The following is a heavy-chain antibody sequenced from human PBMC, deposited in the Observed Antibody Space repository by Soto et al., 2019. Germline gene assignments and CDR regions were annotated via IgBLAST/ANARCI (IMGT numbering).Heavy chain of an antibody. CDR1: GASMSDYH. Sequence: QVQLQESGPGLVKPSETLSLTCTVSGASMSDYHGSWIRQSPGKGLEHIGYLHSSGFAEYNPSLKSRITISMDTSKNQFSLNLRSVTAADTAIYYCARSGHTFVGAVWGQGILVTVSS. V-gene: IGHV4-59*01. CDR2: LHSSGFA. D-gene: IGHD1-26*01. J-gene: IGHJ4*02. CDR3: ARSGHTFVGAV.